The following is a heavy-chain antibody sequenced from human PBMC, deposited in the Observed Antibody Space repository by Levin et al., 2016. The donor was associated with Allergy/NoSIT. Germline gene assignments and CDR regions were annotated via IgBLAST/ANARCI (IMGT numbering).Heavy chain of an antibody. V-gene: IGHV3-33*01. J-gene: IGHJ4*02. CDR1: GFTFSSDG. CDR3: VREAPPAVDTPMDTFDY. Sequence: GESLKISCAASGFTFSSDGMHWVRQAPGKGLEWVAAIWYDGSNKYYADSVQGRFTMSRDNAKNSLHLQMNSLRAEDTALYYCVREAPPAVDTPMDTFDYWGQGALVTVSS. D-gene: IGHD5-18*01. CDR2: IWYDGSNK.